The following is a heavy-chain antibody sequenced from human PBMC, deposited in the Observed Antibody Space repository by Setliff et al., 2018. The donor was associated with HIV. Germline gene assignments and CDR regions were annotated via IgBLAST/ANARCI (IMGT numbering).Heavy chain of an antibody. D-gene: IGHD2-15*01. CDR3: AKCGGVTCYSASWYFDY. Sequence: PGGSLRLSCAASGFTFSDYYMSWIRQAPGKGLEWVSYISSSSSYTNYADSVKGRFTISRDNSKNTLYLQMNSLRAEDTAVYYCAKCGGVTCYSASWYFDYWGQGTLVTVSS. V-gene: IGHV3-11*06. CDR2: ISSSSSYT. CDR1: GFTFSDYY. J-gene: IGHJ4*02.